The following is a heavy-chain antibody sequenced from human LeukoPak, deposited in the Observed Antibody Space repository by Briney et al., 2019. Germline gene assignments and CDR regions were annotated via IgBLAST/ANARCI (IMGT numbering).Heavy chain of an antibody. CDR2: ISKDGSDK. J-gene: IGHJ4*02. D-gene: IGHD1-7*01. Sequence: GGSLGLSCAASGFTFSDYAMHWVRQAPGKGLKWVAVISKDGSDKYYPGSVRGRFTISRDNSKNTIYLQMDSLRAEDTAIYYCARDYWWNYDYWGQGTLVTVSS. CDR1: GFTFSDYA. V-gene: IGHV3-30-3*01. CDR3: ARDYWWNYDY.